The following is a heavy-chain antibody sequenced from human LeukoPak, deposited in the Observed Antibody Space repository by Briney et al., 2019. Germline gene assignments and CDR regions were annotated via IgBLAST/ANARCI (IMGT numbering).Heavy chain of an antibody. J-gene: IGHJ4*02. V-gene: IGHV4-34*01. Sequence: SETLSLTCAVYGGSFSGYYWSWTRQPPGKGLEWIGEINHSGSTNYNPSLKSRVTISVDTPKNQFSLKLSSVTAADTAVYYCARRHFIAAAGTRFDYWGQGTLVTVSS. CDR3: ARRHFIAAAGTRFDY. D-gene: IGHD6-13*01. CDR2: INHSGST. CDR1: GGSFSGYY.